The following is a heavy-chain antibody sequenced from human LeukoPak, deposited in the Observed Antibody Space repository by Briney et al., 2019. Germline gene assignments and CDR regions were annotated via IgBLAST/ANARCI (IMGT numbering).Heavy chain of an antibody. Sequence: SETLSLTCTVSGGSISSSSYYWGWIRQPPGKGLEWIGSIYYSGSTYYNPSLKSRVTISVDTSKNQFSLKLSSVTAADTAVYYCARLGTAMDGPWFDPWGQGTLVTVSS. CDR3: ARLGTAMDGPWFDP. J-gene: IGHJ5*02. CDR1: GGSISSSSYY. CDR2: IYYSGST. D-gene: IGHD1-14*01. V-gene: IGHV4-39*07.